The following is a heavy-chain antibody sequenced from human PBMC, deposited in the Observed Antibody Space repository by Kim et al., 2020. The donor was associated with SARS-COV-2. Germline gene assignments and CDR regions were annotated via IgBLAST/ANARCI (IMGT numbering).Heavy chain of an antibody. Sequence: GGSLRLSCAASGFTFSSYSMNWVRQAPGKGLEWVSSISSSSSYIYYADSVKGRFTISRDNAKNSLYLQMNSLRAEDTAVYYCARVTESEGFDYWGQGTLVTVSS. CDR2: ISSSSSYI. D-gene: IGHD1-20*01. CDR3: ARVTESEGFDY. CDR1: GFTFSSYS. J-gene: IGHJ4*02. V-gene: IGHV3-21*01.